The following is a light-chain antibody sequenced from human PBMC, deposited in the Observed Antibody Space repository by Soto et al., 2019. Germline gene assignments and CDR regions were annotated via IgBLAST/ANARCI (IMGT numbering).Light chain of an antibody. J-gene: IGLJ1*01. CDR2: EVS. CDR1: SSDVGGNNY. V-gene: IGLV2-14*01. CDR3: SSYTSSSTLNV. Sequence: QAVRTQPASVSEAHRQSMTLPCTRTSSDVGGNNYVSCYQQYQGQAPKLMIYEVSNRPSGVSNRFSGSKSANTASLTVSGLQPEDEADDYCSSYTSSSTLNVCGTETKVTAL.